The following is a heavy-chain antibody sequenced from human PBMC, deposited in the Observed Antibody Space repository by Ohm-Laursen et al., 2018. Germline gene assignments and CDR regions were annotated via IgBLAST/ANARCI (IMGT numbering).Heavy chain of an antibody. CDR3: AKDRDGYSGYFDY. D-gene: IGHD5-24*01. V-gene: IGHV3-23*01. CDR2: ISGSGGST. CDR1: GFTFSSYA. Sequence: GSLRLSCTASGFTFSSYAMSWVRQAPGKGLEWVSAISGSGGSTYYADSVKGRFTISRDNSKNTLYLQMNSLRAEDTAVYYCAKDRDGYSGYFDYWGQGTLVTVSS. J-gene: IGHJ4*02.